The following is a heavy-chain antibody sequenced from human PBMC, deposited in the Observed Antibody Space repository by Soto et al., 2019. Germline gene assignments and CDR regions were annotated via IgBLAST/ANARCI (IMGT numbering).Heavy chain of an antibody. Sequence: QVQLVGSGVGLVKPGGSLGLSCAASGFTFSDHYMSWIRQAPGKGLEWVSYISSSGDIIYYADSVKGRFTISRDNAKNSLYLQMNSLRAEDTAVYYCARDLGYYDSSGYFDYWGQGTLVTVSS. J-gene: IGHJ4*02. CDR2: ISSSGDII. D-gene: IGHD3-22*01. CDR3: ARDLGYYDSSGYFDY. CDR1: GFTFSDHY. V-gene: IGHV3-11*01.